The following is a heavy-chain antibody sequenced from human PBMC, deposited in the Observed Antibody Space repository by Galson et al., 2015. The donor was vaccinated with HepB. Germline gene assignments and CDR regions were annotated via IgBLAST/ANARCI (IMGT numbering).Heavy chain of an antibody. D-gene: IGHD2-8*01. J-gene: IGHJ4*02. Sequence: SLRLSCAVSGLTFSSYAMSWVRQAPGKGLEWVSAISGSGGSTYYADSVKGRFTISRDNSKTTLYLQMNSLRAEDTAVYYCAKAVGYCANGVCWGGYYFDYWGQGTLVTVSS. CDR3: AKAVGYCANGVCWGGYYFDY. CDR1: GLTFSSYA. V-gene: IGHV3-23*01. CDR2: ISGSGGST.